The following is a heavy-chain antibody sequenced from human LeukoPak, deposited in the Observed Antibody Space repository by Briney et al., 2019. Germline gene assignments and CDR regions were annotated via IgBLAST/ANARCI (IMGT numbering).Heavy chain of an antibody. V-gene: IGHV5-51*01. J-gene: IGHJ6*02. CDR1: GYSFTNYW. CDR2: IYPGDSDI. Sequence: GESLKISCKGSGYSFTNYWVAWVRQMPGKGLEWMGAIYPGDSDIRYRPSFQGQVTISADKSISTAFLQWSSLGASDGAMYYCAKTYFGDYNGLFYGLDVWGQGTTVTVSS. CDR3: AKTYFGDYNGLFYGLDV. D-gene: IGHD4-17*01.